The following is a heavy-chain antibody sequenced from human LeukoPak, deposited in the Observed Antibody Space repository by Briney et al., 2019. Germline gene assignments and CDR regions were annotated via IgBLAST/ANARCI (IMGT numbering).Heavy chain of an antibody. D-gene: IGHD1-7*01. V-gene: IGHV3-23*01. CDR1: GFTFSSYA. CDR2: ISGSGGST. J-gene: IGHJ4*02. Sequence: GGSLRLSFAASGFTFSSYAMSWVCQAPGKGLEWVSAISGSGGSTYYADSVKGRFTISRDNSKNTLYLQMNSLRAEDTAVYYCAKERNYATTILDYWGQGTLVTVSS. CDR3: AKERNYATTILDY.